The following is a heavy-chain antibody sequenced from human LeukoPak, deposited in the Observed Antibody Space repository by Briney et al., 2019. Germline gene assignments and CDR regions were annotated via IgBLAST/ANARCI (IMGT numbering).Heavy chain of an antibody. Sequence: SGGSLRLPCAASGFTFSSYGMHWVRQAPGKGLEWVAFIRYDGSNKYYADSVKGRFTISRDNSKNMLYLQMNSLRAEDTAVYYCAKMVGYCSSTSCYDGDDYWGQGTLVTVSS. V-gene: IGHV3-30*02. CDR1: GFTFSSYG. J-gene: IGHJ4*02. CDR2: IRYDGSNK. CDR3: AKMVGYCSSTSCYDGDDY. D-gene: IGHD2-2*01.